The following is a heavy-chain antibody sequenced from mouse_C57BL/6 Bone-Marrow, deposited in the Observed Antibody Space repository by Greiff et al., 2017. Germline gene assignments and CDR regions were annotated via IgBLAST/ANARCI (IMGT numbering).Heavy chain of an antibody. J-gene: IGHJ2*01. CDR3: ARWGGRGYFDY. CDR1: GYTFTEYS. Sequence: QVQLQQSGAELVKPGASVKLSCKASGYTFTEYSIHWVKQRSGQGLEWIGWFYPGSGSKKYNEKFKDKATLTADKSSSTAYMQLSSLTSEDSAVYFCARWGGRGYFDYWGQGTTLTVSS. V-gene: IGHV1-62-2*01. CDR2: FYPGSGSK. D-gene: IGHD3-3*01.